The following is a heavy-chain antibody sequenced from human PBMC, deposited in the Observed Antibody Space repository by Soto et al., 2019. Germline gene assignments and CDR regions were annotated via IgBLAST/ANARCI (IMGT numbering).Heavy chain of an antibody. CDR2: IDPSDSYT. J-gene: IGHJ6*02. D-gene: IGHD3-3*01. CDR1: GYSFTSYW. Sequence: PGASLKISCQTSGYSFTSYWISWVRQMPGKGPEWMGRIDPSDSYTNYRPSFQGHVTISADKSISTAYLQWSGLKASDTAMYYCARRVRDGDFWSGHDPVCMDVWGQGTTVTVSS. CDR3: ARRVRDGDFWSGHDPVCMDV. V-gene: IGHV5-10-1*01.